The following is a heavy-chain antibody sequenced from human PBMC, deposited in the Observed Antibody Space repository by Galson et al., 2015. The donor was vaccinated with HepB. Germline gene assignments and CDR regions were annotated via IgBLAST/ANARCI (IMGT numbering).Heavy chain of an antibody. D-gene: IGHD3-9*01. CDR1: GGTFSSYT. Sequence: SVKVSCKASGGTFSSYTINWVRQAPGQGLEWMGGIIPIFGTANYAQKFQGRVTITADESTSTAYLELSSLRSEDTAVYYCARGSPSQGYDLLTGYSQPFDYWGQGTLVTVSS. V-gene: IGHV1-69*13. CDR3: ARGSPSQGYDLLTGYSQPFDY. J-gene: IGHJ4*02. CDR2: IIPIFGTA.